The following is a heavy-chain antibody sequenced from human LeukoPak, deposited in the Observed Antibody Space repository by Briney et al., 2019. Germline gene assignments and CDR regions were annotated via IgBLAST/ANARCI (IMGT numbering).Heavy chain of an antibody. D-gene: IGHD6-19*01. J-gene: IGHJ4*02. CDR3: ARTISGWSIVFDY. Sequence: SETLSLTCTVSGGSISSYYWSWIRQPPGKGLEWIGYIYYSGSTNYNPSLKSRVTISVDTSKNQFSLKLSSVTAADTAVYYCARTISGWSIVFDYWGQGTLVTVPS. CDR2: IYYSGST. CDR1: GGSISSYY. V-gene: IGHV4-59*08.